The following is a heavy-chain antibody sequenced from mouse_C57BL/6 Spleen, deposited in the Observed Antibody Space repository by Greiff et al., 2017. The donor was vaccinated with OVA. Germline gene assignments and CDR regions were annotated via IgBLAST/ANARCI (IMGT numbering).Heavy chain of an antibody. CDR3: ARGYGSSPWFAY. D-gene: IGHD1-1*01. CDR2: INYDGSST. J-gene: IGHJ3*01. Sequence: EVQLMESEGGLVQPGSSMQLSCTASGFTFSDYYMAWVRQVPEKGLEWVANINYDGSSTYYLDSLKSRFIISRDNAKNILYLQMSSLKSEDTATYYCARGYGSSPWFAYWGQGTLVTVSA. V-gene: IGHV5-16*01. CDR1: GFTFSDYY.